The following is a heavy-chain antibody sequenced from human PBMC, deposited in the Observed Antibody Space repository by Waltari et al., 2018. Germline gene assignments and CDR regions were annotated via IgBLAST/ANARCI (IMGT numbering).Heavy chain of an antibody. CDR2: MNPNMGNT. D-gene: IGHD6-19*01. CDR3: ATSIAVAGTKDY. CDR1: GYTFTSYD. V-gene: IGHV1-8*01. J-gene: IGHJ4*02. Sequence: QVQLVQSGAEVKKPGASVKVSCKASGYTFTSYDINWVRQATGQGLEWMGWMNPNMGNTGYAQKFQGRVTMTRNTSISTAYMELSSLRSEDTAVYYCATSIAVAGTKDYWGQGTLVTVSS.